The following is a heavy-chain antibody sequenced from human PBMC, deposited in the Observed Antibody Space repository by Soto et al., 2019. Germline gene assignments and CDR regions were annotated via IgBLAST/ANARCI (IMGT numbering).Heavy chain of an antibody. Sequence: SETLSLTCLVSGASVSGDGSYCSWIRQHPGKGLEFIGYIHNSGSTYSNPSLESRVAISIDTSKNQFSLRLNSVTAADTAVYYCARDLGSEQWFFDNWGQGILVTVSS. D-gene: IGHD6-19*01. J-gene: IGHJ4*02. V-gene: IGHV4-31*03. CDR2: IHNSGST. CDR3: ARDLGSEQWFFDN. CDR1: GASVSGDGSY.